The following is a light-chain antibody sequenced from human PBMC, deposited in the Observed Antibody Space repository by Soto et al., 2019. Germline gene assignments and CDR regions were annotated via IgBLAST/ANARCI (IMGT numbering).Light chain of an antibody. J-gene: IGLJ2*01. CDR2: GNI. CDR1: SSNIGAGYD. V-gene: IGLV1-40*01. Sequence: QSVLTQPPSVSGAPGQRVTLSCTGSSSNIGAGYDVHWYQQLPGTAPKLLIYGNINRPSGVPDRFSGSKSGTSASLAITGLQAEDEADYYCQSYDSSLSGPVVFGGGTKLTVL. CDR3: QSYDSSLSGPVV.